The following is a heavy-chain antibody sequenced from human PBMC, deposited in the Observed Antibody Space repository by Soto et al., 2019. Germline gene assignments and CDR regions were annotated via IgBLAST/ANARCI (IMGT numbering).Heavy chain of an antibody. CDR2: THYSEDT. CDR1: GGSINGHF. D-gene: IGHD3-16*01. J-gene: IGHJ4*02. Sequence: QVQLQESGPGLVKPSETLSLTCAVSGGSINGHFCGWFRQPPGKGLEWIGYTHYSEDTDYNPSLQSRVTISLDSSKNQFSLRLSSVTAADTAVYYCATGGGWLTDYWGQGTLVTVSS. CDR3: ATGGGWLTDY. V-gene: IGHV4-59*11.